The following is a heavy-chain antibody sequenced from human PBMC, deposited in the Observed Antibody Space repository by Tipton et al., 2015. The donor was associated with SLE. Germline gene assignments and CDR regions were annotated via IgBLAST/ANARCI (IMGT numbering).Heavy chain of an antibody. Sequence: TLSLTCTVSGGSISSGGYYWSWIRQHPGKGLEWIGYIYYSGSTYYNPSLKSRVTISVDTSKNQFSLKLSSVAAADTAVYYCARDLGAGWGGHWYFDLWGRGTLLTVSS. CDR2: IYYSGST. CDR3: ARDLGAGWGGHWYFDL. D-gene: IGHD3-16*01. CDR1: GGSISSGGYY. V-gene: IGHV4-31*03. J-gene: IGHJ2*01.